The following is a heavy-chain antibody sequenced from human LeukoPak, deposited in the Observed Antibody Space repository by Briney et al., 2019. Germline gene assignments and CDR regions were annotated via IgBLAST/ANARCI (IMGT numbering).Heavy chain of an antibody. D-gene: IGHD5-12*01. CDR2: IYSGGST. V-gene: IGHV3-66*01. J-gene: IGHJ4*02. Sequence: GGSLRLSCVVSGFSVSNNYMSWVRQAPGKGLEWVSVIYSGGSTYYADSVKGRFTISRDNSKNTLYLQMNSQRAEDTAVYYCASGYSGYDLFDYWGQGTLVTVSS. CDR1: GFSVSNNY. CDR3: ASGYSGYDLFDY.